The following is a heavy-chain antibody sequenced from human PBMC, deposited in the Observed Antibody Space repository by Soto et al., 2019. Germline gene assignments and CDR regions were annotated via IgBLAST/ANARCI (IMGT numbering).Heavy chain of an antibody. J-gene: IGHJ6*02. CDR3: ARNGTLTGYSYGMDV. D-gene: IGHD1-1*01. CDR2: IIPIFDTA. CDR1: GGTFSDYT. Sequence: QVQLVQSGAELRKPGSSVKVSCKASGGTFSDYTINWVRQAPGQRLAWMGGIIPIFDTANYAEKFEGRVTITAAESTSTSFMEVSSLRSEDTAVYYCARNGTLTGYSYGMDVWGQGTMVTVSS. V-gene: IGHV1-69*01.